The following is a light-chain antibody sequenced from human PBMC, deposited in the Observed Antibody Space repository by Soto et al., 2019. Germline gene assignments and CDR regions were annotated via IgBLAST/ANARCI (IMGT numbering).Light chain of an antibody. J-gene: IGKJ1*01. CDR1: QSVSSN. Sequence: EIVMTQSPATLSLSPGERATLSCRASQSVSSNLAWYQQKPGQAPRLLIYGASTRATGIPARFSGSGSGTEFTLTISSLQYEDFAVYYCQQYNNWPGTFGQGTKVEIK. CDR2: GAS. CDR3: QQYNNWPGT. V-gene: IGKV3-15*01.